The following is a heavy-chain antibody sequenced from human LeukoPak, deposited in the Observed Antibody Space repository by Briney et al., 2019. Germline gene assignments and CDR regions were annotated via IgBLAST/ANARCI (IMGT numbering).Heavy chain of an antibody. CDR2: IYPGDSDT. CDR3: ARFNSQPSDF. V-gene: IGHV5-51*01. J-gene: IGHJ4*02. Sequence: GESLKISFKDSGYNFTNYWIGWVRPMPGKGLEWMGIIYPGDSDTRYSPSFQGQVTISADKSISTAYLQWSSLKASDTAMYYCARFNSQPSDFWGQGTLVTVSS. CDR1: GYNFTNYW. D-gene: IGHD4-23*01.